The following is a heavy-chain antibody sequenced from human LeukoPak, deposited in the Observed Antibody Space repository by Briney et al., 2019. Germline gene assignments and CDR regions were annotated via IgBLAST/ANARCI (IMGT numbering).Heavy chain of an antibody. J-gene: IGHJ4*02. CDR3: ARGYSGSYQRLDY. V-gene: IGHV4-4*07. Sequence: PSETLSLTCAGSGYSISSGYYWSWIRQPAGKGLEWIGRIYTSGSTNYNPSLKSRVTMSVDTSKNQFSLKLSSVTAADTAGYYCARGYSGSYQRLDYWGQGTLVTVSS. CDR1: GYSISSGYY. CDR2: IYTSGST. D-gene: IGHD1-26*01.